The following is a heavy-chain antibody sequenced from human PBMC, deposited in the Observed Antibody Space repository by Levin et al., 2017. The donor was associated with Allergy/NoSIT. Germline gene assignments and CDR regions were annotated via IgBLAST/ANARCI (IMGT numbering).Heavy chain of an antibody. CDR2: IDPSDSYT. V-gene: IGHV5-10-1*01. J-gene: IGHJ4*02. CDR1: GYSFTSYW. D-gene: IGHD3-10*01. Sequence: NPGGSLRLSCKGSGYSFTSYWISWVRQMPGKGLEWMGRIDPSDSYTNYSPSFQGHVTISADKSISTAYLQWSSLKASDTAMYYCAILGGAYGSGSYYQIKYYFDYWGQGTLVTVSS. CDR3: AILGGAYGSGSYYQIKYYFDY.